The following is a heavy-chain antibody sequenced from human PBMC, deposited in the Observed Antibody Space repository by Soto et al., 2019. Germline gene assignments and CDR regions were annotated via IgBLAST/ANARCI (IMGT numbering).Heavy chain of an antibody. V-gene: IGHV1-69*06. CDR1: GGAFRSYT. CDR2: ITPIFGEA. D-gene: IGHD6-19*01. J-gene: IGHJ6*02. CDR3: ARDEKAVANRVVMDV. Sequence: QVQLVQSGAEVKKPGFPVKVSCKASGGAFRSYTISWVRQAPGQGLECMGGITPIFGEANYAQKFEGRLTISADNSTTTAYMELSNLTSEDTAVYYCARDEKAVANRVVMDVWGQGTTVIVSS.